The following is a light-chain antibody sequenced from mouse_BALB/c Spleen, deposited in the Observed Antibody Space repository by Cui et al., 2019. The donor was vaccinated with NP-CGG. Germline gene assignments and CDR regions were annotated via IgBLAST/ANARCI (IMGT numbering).Light chain of an antibody. Sequence: QAVATQESALTTSPGETVTLPCRSSTGAVTTSNYANWVQEKPDHLFTGLIGGTNNRAPGVPARFSGSLIGDKAALTITGAQTEDEAIYFCALWYSNHWVFGGGTKLTVL. CDR1: TGAVTTSNY. V-gene: IGLV1*01. CDR2: GTN. J-gene: IGLJ1*01. CDR3: ALWYSNHWV.